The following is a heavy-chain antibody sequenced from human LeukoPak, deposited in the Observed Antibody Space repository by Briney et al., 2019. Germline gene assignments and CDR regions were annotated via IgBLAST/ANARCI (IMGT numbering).Heavy chain of an antibody. J-gene: IGHJ6*02. CDR2: ISYDGSNK. CDR3: ARDRSSGTYYYYGMDV. CDR1: GFTFSSYA. V-gene: IGHV3-30*03. D-gene: IGHD6-6*01. Sequence: HPGGSLRLSCAASGFTFSSYAMSWVRQAPGKGLEWVAVISYDGSNKYTADSVTGRFAISRDNSRNTLYLQMNSLRTEATAVYYCARDRSSGTYYYYGMDVWGQGTTVTVSS.